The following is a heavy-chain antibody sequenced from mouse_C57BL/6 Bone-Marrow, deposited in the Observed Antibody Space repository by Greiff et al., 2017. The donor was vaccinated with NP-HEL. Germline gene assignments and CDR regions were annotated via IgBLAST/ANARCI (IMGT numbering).Heavy chain of an antibody. D-gene: IGHD1-1*01. Sequence: EVQLVESGGDLVKPGGSLKLSCAASGFTFSSYGMSWVRQTPDKRLEWVATISSGGSYTYYPDSVKGRFTISRDNAKNTLYLQMSSLKSEDTAMYYCARRAGFITTVVTNWEFYYFDYWGQGTTLTVSS. CDR1: GFTFSSYG. J-gene: IGHJ2*01. V-gene: IGHV5-6*01. CDR2: ISSGGSYT. CDR3: ARRAGFITTVVTNWEFYYFDY.